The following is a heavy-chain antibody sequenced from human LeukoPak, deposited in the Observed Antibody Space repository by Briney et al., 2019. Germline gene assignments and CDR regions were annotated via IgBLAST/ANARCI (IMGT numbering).Heavy chain of an antibody. D-gene: IGHD2-15*01. CDR1: GGSFSGYY. CDR3: AREGAYCSGGSCYQKSYNWFDP. J-gene: IGHJ5*02. CDR2: INHSGST. V-gene: IGHV4-34*01. Sequence: PSETLSLTXAVYGGSFSGYYWSWIRQPPGKGLEWIGEINHSGSTNYNPSLKSRVTISVDTPKNQFSLKLSSVTAADTAVYYCAREGAYCSGGSCYQKSYNWFDPWGQGTLVTVSS.